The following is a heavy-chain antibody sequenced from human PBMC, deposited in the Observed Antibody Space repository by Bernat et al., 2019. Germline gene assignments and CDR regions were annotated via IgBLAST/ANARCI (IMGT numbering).Heavy chain of an antibody. CDR3: TTDYLGYFDWLPPFDY. CDR2: IKSKTDGGTT. V-gene: IGHV3-15*07. Sequence: VQLVESGGGVVQPGGSLRLSCAASGFTFSSYAIHWVRQAPGKGLEWVGRIKSKTDGGTTDYAAPVKGRFTISRDDSKNTLYLQMNSLKTEDTAVYYCTTDYLGYFDWLPPFDYWGQGTLVTVSS. D-gene: IGHD3-9*01. CDR1: GFTFSSYA. J-gene: IGHJ4*02.